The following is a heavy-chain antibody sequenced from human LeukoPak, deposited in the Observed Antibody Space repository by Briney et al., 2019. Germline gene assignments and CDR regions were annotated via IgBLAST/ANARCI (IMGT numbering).Heavy chain of an antibody. D-gene: IGHD3-10*02. V-gene: IGHV3-48*03. CDR1: GFPFRSFE. CDR3: AELGITMIGGV. CDR2: LISSGSAF. J-gene: IGHJ6*04. Sequence: GGSLTLSGEDSGFPFRSFEMTWVRQAPGKGLEWIAYLISSGSAFSYTNSVKGRFTIAKDNPTKSLYLQMHSLRAADTAVYYWAELGITMIGGVWGKGTTVTISS.